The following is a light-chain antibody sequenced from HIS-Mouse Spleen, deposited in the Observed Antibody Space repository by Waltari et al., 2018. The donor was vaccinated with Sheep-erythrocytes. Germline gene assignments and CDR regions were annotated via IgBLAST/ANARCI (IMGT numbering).Light chain of an antibody. Sequence: QSALTQPRSVSGSPGQSVTISCTGTSSAVGGYNYVSWNQQNPGKAPKLRIYDVSKRPSGVPDRFSGSKSGNTASLTISGLQAEDEADYYCCSYAGSYTFWVFGGGTKLTVL. CDR2: DVS. CDR3: CSYAGSYTFWV. V-gene: IGLV2-11*01. J-gene: IGLJ3*02. CDR1: SSAVGGYNY.